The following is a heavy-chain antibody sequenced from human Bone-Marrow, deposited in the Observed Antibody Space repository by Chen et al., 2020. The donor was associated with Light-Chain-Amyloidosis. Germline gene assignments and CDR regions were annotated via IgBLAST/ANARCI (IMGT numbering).Heavy chain of an antibody. CDR3: VASHVIVGALES. J-gene: IGHJ4*02. V-gene: IGHV3-73*01. CDR1: GFTFSDSG. CDR2: IRTKNSGYTT. Sequence: EVQLVESGGGLVQPGGSLRLACVASGFTFSDSGIHWVRQASGKGLEWLGRIRTKNSGYTTSYAAPGEGRFTVSRDDSKTTAYLQMDSLKIEDTALYYCVASHVIVGALESWGQGTLVIVSP. D-gene: IGHD2-21*01.